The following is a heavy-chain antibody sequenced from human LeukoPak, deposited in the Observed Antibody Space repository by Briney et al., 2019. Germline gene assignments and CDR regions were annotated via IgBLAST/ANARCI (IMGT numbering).Heavy chain of an antibody. V-gene: IGHV7-4-1*02. CDR3: ASSTGGYCSGGSCYMDV. CDR2: INTDTGNP. D-gene: IGHD2-15*01. CDR1: GYTCTSYA. J-gene: IGHJ6*03. Sequence: GASVKVSSKASGYTCTSYAMNWVRQAPGQGLEWMGWINTDTGNPTYAQGFTGRLVFSLDTSVSTAYLQISSLKAEDTAVYYCASSTGGYCSGGSCYMDVWGKGTTVTISS.